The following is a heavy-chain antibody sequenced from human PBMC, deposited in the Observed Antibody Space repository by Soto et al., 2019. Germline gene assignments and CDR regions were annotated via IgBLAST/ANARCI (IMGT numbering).Heavy chain of an antibody. J-gene: IGHJ4*02. D-gene: IGHD3-10*01. Sequence: LGLSCAASGFPLCRYAMVGGRQAPGKGLEWVSLISGTGDSSEYANSVKGRFTISRDYSKTTVFLQMNSLRAEDTAVYFCAKDNGNYGSGSFSHWGQGTLVTVSS. CDR1: GFPLCRYA. CDR3: AKDNGNYGSGSFSH. CDR2: ISGTGDSS. V-gene: IGHV3-23*01.